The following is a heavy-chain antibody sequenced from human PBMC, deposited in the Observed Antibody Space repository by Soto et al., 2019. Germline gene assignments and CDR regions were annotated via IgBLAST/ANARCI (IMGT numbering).Heavy chain of an antibody. CDR1: GFSLSTSGVG. D-gene: IGHD6-6*01. CDR3: AHRRGAARIFDY. V-gene: IGHV2-5*02. CDR2: IYWDDDK. J-gene: IGHJ4*02. Sequence: QITLKDSGPTLVKPTQTLTLTCTFSGFSLSTSGVGVGWISQPPGKALEWLALIYWDDDKRYSPSLKSRLTITKDTSKNHVVLTMTNMDPVDTATYYCAHRRGAARIFDYWGQGTLVTVSS.